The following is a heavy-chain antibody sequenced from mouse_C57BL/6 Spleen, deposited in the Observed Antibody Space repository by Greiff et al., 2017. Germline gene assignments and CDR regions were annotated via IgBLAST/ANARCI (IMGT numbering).Heavy chain of an antibody. V-gene: IGHV1-42*01. D-gene: IGHD2-4*01. J-gene: IGHJ1*03. CDR2: INPSTGGT. CDR3: ARVGLRRYFDV. CDR1: GYSFTGYY. Sequence: EVKLMESGPELVKPGASVKISCKASGYSFTGYYMNWVKQSPEKSLEWIGEINPSTGGTTYNQKFKAKATLTVDKSSSTAYMQLKSLTSEDSSVYYCARVGLRRYFDVWGTGTTVTVSS.